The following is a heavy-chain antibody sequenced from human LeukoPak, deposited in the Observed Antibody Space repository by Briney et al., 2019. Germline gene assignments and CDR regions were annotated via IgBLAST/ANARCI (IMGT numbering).Heavy chain of an antibody. D-gene: IGHD3-10*01. V-gene: IGHV1-2*02. J-gene: IGHJ4*02. CDR2: ISPNSGGI. CDR3: AIDYYGSGGIDY. CDR1: GYTFTGNY. Sequence: ASVKVSCKASGYTFTGNYMHWVRQAPGQGLEWMGWISPNSGGINYAQKFQGRVTMTRDTSISTAYMELSSLRSEDTAVYYCAIDYYGSGGIDYWGQGTLVTVSS.